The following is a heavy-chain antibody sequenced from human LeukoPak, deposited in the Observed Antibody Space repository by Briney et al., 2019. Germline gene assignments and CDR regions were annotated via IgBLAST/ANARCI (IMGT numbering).Heavy chain of an antibody. CDR3: ARSYGSSSDPLDY. J-gene: IGHJ4*02. Sequence: GGSLRLSCAASGFTFSSYTMNWVRQAPGKGLEWVSSISSSSSYIYYADSVTGRFTISRDNAKNSLYLQMNSLRAEDTAVYYCARSYGSSSDPLDYWGQGTLVTVSS. V-gene: IGHV3-21*01. CDR2: ISSSSSYI. D-gene: IGHD6-6*01. CDR1: GFTFSSYT.